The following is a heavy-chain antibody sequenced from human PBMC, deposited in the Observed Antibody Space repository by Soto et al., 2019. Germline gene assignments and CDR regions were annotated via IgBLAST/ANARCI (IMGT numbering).Heavy chain of an antibody. D-gene: IGHD1-20*01. CDR1: GFTFSSYT. CDR3: AKPPDYNWNDY. J-gene: IGHJ4*02. Sequence: EVQLLESVGGLVQPGGSLRLSCAASGFTFSSYTMSWVRQAPGKGLEWISAVSGSGGGTYYADSVKGRFTISRDNSKDTLYLQMNNLRAEDTAVYYCAKPPDYNWNDYWGQGTLVTVSS. V-gene: IGHV3-23*01. CDR2: VSGSGGGT.